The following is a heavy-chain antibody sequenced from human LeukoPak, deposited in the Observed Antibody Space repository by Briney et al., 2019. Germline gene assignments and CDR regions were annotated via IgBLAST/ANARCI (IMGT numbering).Heavy chain of an antibody. CDR2: MNQGGGA. D-gene: IGHD1-26*01. V-gene: IGHV4-34*01. CDR3: ARGSIVGWFDP. Sequence: SETLSLTCAVEGASLSGFFWNWIRQSPGKGLEWIGEMNQGGGARFNPSLESRVIIAVDTSKNQFTLKVNSVTDADTAVYYCARGSIVGWFDPWGQGTLVTVSS. J-gene: IGHJ5*02. CDR1: GASLSGFF.